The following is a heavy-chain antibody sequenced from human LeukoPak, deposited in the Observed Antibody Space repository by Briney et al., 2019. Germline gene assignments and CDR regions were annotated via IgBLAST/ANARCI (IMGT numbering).Heavy chain of an antibody. CDR1: GFTSSSYA. CDR3: ARERDDYYFDY. V-gene: IGHV3-48*03. D-gene: IGHD3-3*01. J-gene: IGHJ4*02. CDR2: ISRSGTII. Sequence: GGSLRLSCAASGFTSSSYAMNWVRQAPGKGLEWVSYISRSGTIISYADSVKGRFTISRDNAKNSLYLQMNSLRAEDTAVYYCARERDDYYFDYWGQGTLVTVSS.